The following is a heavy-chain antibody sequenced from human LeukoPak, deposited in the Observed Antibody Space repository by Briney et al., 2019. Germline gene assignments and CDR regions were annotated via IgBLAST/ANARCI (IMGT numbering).Heavy chain of an antibody. CDR2: ISSSGSTI. D-gene: IGHD3-9*01. Sequence: GGSLRLSCAASGFTFSGYEMNWVRQAPGKGLEWVSYISSSGSTIYYADSVKGRFTISRDNAKNSLYLQMNSLRAEDTAVYYCARDGCDILTGYYSGIDYWGQGTLVTVSS. CDR3: ARDGCDILTGYYSGIDY. CDR1: GFTFSGYE. V-gene: IGHV3-48*03. J-gene: IGHJ4*02.